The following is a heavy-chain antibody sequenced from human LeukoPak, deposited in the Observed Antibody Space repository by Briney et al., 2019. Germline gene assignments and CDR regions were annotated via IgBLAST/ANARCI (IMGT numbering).Heavy chain of an antibody. V-gene: IGHV3-9*01. J-gene: IGHJ4*02. CDR3: AKDSAERVGYFDY. Sequence: GRSLRLSCAASGFTFDDYAMHWVRHAPGKGLEWVSGISWNSGSIGYADSVKGRFTISRDNAKSSLYLQMNSLRAEDTALYYCAKDSAERVGYFDYWGQGTLVTVSS. CDR1: GFTFDDYA. D-gene: IGHD1-26*01. CDR2: ISWNSGSI.